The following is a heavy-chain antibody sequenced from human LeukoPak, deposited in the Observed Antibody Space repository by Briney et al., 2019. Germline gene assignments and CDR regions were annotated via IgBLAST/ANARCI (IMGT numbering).Heavy chain of an antibody. CDR3: ARTPRWGCSGGSCYLDY. J-gene: IGHJ4*02. V-gene: IGHV4-59*01. Sequence: SETLSLTCTVSGGSISSYYWSWIRQPPGKGLEWIGYIYYSGSTNYNPSPKRRVTISVDTSKNQFSLKLSSVTAADTAVYYCARTPRWGCSGGSCYLDYWGQGTLVTVSS. CDR2: IYYSGST. CDR1: GGSISSYY. D-gene: IGHD2-15*01.